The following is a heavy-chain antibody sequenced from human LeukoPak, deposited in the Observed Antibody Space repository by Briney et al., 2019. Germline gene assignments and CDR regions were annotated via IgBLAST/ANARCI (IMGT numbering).Heavy chain of an antibody. Sequence: AGSLRLSCAASGLTFDDYGMSWIRQAPGKGLEWVSGINRNGGSTGYADSVKCRFTISRDNAKNSLYLQMNSMRAEDTALYYCARKNPYYYDSSGFGVPIFDYWGQGALVTVSS. V-gene: IGHV3-20*04. CDR1: GLTFDDYG. CDR2: INRNGGST. CDR3: ARKNPYYYDSSGFGVPIFDY. D-gene: IGHD3-22*01. J-gene: IGHJ4*02.